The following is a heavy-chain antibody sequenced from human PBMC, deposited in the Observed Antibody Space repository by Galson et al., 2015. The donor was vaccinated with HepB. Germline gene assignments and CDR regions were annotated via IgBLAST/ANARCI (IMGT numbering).Heavy chain of an antibody. CDR3: ARVMGVHGVPDY. Sequence: SCKASGYTFTSYYMHWVRQAPGQGLEWMGIINPSGGSTSYAQKFQGRVTMTRDTSTSTVYMELSSLRSEDTAVYYCARVMGVHGVPDYWGQGTLVTVSS. V-gene: IGHV1-46*01. CDR2: INPSGGST. CDR1: GYTFTSYY. D-gene: IGHD3-16*01. J-gene: IGHJ4*02.